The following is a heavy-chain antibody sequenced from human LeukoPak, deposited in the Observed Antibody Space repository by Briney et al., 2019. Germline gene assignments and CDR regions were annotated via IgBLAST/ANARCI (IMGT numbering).Heavy chain of an antibody. CDR1: GGSISSYY. Sequence: PSETLSLTCTVSGGSISSYYWSWIRQPPGKGLEWIGYIYYSGSTNYNPSLKSRVTISVDTAKNQFSLKLSSVTAAATAVYYCARAGRYCSGGSCYPNYGGNSGGAFDIWGQGTMVTVSS. V-gene: IGHV4-59*01. CDR2: IYYSGST. CDR3: ARAGRYCSGGSCYPNYGGNSGGAFDI. D-gene: IGHD2-15*01. J-gene: IGHJ3*02.